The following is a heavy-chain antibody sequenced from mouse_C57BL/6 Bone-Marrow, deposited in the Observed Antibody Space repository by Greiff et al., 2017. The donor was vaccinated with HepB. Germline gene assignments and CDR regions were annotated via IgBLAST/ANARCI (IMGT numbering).Heavy chain of an antibody. CDR3: ARDGYYDYFYY. CDR1: GYTFTSYW. V-gene: IGHV1-69*01. D-gene: IGHD2-3*01. CDR2: IDPSDSYT. Sequence: QVQLKQPGAELVMPGASVKLSCKASGYTFTSYWIHWVKQRPGQGLEWIGEIDPSDSYTNYNQKFKGKSTLTVDKSSSTAYMQLSSLTSEDAAVYYCARDGYYDYFYYWGQGTTLTVSS. J-gene: IGHJ2*01.